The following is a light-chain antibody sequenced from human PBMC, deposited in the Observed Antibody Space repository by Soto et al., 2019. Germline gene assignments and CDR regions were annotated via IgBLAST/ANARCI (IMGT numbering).Light chain of an antibody. J-gene: IGKJ1*01. CDR3: QQYNSYSPWT. V-gene: IGKV1-17*03. Sequence: DIQMAQSPSAVSASVGDRVTITCRASQGISNDLAWFQQKPGKVPKRLIYAASSLQSGVPSRFSGSKSGTEFTLTISSLQPDDFATYYCQQYNSYSPWTFGQGTKVDI. CDR2: AAS. CDR1: QGISND.